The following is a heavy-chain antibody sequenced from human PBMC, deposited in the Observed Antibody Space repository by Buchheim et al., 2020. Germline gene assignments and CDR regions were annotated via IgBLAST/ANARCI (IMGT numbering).Heavy chain of an antibody. Sequence: EVQLLESGGGLVQPGGSLRLSCAASGFTFSSYAMSWVRQAPGKGLEWVSAISGSGGSTYYADSVKGRFSISRDNSKNTLYLQMNSLRAEDTAVYYCASGEFGQWLVPNWFDPWGQGTL. CDR2: ISGSGGST. J-gene: IGHJ5*02. CDR1: GFTFSSYA. D-gene: IGHD6-19*01. V-gene: IGHV3-23*01. CDR3: ASGEFGQWLVPNWFDP.